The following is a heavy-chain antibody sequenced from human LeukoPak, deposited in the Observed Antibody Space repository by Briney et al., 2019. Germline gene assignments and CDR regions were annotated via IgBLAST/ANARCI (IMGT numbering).Heavy chain of an antibody. D-gene: IGHD6-19*01. V-gene: IGHV1-69*04. CDR2: IIPILGIA. CDR1: GGTSSSYA. CDR3: ARRHSSGWYDY. Sequence: SVKVSCKASGGTSSSYAISWVRQAPGQGLEWMGRIIPILGIANYAQKFQGRVTITADKSTSTAYMELSSLRSEDTAVYYCARRHSSGWYDYWGQGTLVTVSS. J-gene: IGHJ4*02.